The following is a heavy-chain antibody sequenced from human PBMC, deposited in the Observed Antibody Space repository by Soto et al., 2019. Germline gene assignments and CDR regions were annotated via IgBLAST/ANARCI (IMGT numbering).Heavy chain of an antibody. D-gene: IGHD6-13*01. V-gene: IGHV1-18*01. CDR3: ARVYSSSWRDAFDI. Sequence: ASVKVSCTASGYTFTSYGISWVRQAPGQGLEWMGWISAYNGNTNYAQKFQGRVTMTTNTSTSTAYMELSSLRSEDTAVYYCARVYSSSWRDAFDIWGQGTMVTVSS. CDR2: ISAYNGNT. J-gene: IGHJ3*02. CDR1: GYTFTSYG.